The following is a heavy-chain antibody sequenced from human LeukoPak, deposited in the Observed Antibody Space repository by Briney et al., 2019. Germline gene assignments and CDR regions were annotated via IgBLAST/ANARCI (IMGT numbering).Heavy chain of an antibody. Sequence: GGSLRLSCAASGFSFSNYWMTWLRQAPGKGLEWVANIRGDESRKYYLDSVTGRFTISRDNAKNSLYLQMNSLRAEDTAVYYCARDLRWELRPDDYWGQGTLVTVSS. CDR2: IRGDESRK. CDR3: ARDLRWELRPDDY. CDR1: GFSFSNYW. V-gene: IGHV3-7*01. J-gene: IGHJ4*02. D-gene: IGHD1-26*01.